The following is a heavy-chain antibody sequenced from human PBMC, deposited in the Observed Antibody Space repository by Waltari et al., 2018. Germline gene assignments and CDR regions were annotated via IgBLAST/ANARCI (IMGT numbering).Heavy chain of an antibody. D-gene: IGHD3-22*01. CDR3: GRHIPFDSNGQPDY. J-gene: IGHJ4*02. CDR2: IYPPDSDT. Sequence: EVQVVQSGAEVKKPGESLKISCKVTGSRSTNYWIAWVRQMPGKGLEWMGVIYPPDSDTRYSPSFQGQVTISADKSTSTAYLQWRSLKASDTAMYYCGRHIPFDSNGQPDYWGQGTLVTVSS. V-gene: IGHV5-51*01. CDR1: GSRSTNYW.